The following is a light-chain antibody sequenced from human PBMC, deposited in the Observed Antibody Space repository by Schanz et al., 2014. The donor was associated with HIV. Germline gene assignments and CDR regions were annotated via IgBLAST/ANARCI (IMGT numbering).Light chain of an antibody. V-gene: IGLV2-14*01. J-gene: IGLJ2*01. CDR1: SSDVGGYNY. CDR3: CSHTSTSVV. Sequence: QSALTQPASVSGSPGQSITISCTGTSSDVGGYNYVSWYQQHPGKAPKLMIYDVSNRPSGVSNRFSGSKSGNTASLTISGLQAEDEADYFCCSHTSTSVVFGGGTKVTVL. CDR2: DVS.